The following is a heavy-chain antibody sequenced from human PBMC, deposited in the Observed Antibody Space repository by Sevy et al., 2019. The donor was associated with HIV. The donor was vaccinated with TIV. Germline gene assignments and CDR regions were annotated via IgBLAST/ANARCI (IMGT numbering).Heavy chain of an antibody. D-gene: IGHD2-8*01. V-gene: IGHV3-23*01. J-gene: IGHJ4*02. CDR3: AREGCTRPHDY. CDR1: GFAFYDYS. Sequence: GESLKISCAASGFAFYDYSMSWIRQAPGKGLEWVATLSCGCGKINYADSVKGRFTISRDNSKNSFYLQMDNLRVEDTALYYCAREGCTRPHDYWGQGTRVTVSS. CDR2: LSCGCGKI.